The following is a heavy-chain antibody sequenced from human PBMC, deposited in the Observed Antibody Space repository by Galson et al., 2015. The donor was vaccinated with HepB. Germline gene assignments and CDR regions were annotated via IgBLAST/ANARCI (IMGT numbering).Heavy chain of an antibody. V-gene: IGHV3-30*18. CDR3: AKASVLLWFGEPIEYFDY. CDR2: ISYDGSNK. Sequence: SLRLSCAASGFTFSSYGMHWVRQAPGKGLEWVAVISYDGSNKYYADSVKGRFTISRDNSKNTLYLQMNSLRAEDTAVYYCAKASVLLWFGEPIEYFDYWGQGTLVTVSS. J-gene: IGHJ4*02. CDR1: GFTFSSYG. D-gene: IGHD3-10*01.